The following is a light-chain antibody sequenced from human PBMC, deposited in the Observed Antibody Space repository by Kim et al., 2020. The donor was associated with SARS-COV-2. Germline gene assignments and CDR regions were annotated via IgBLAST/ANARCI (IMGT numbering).Light chain of an antibody. Sequence: VALGQTVRITCQGDSLTRFYATWYQQKPGQAPRVVIFGKNKRPSGIPARFSGSSSGNTASLTIIGAQAEDEGDYYCHTRDTSVDHLFGTGTKVTVL. CDR1: SLTRFY. V-gene: IGLV3-19*01. CDR2: GKN. CDR3: HTRDTSVDHL. J-gene: IGLJ1*01.